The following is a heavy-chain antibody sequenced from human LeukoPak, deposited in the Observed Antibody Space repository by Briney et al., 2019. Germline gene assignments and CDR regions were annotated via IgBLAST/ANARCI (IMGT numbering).Heavy chain of an antibody. V-gene: IGHV3-13*01. J-gene: IGHJ6*03. CDR3: ARGPPRGKYNYMDV. D-gene: IGHD1-1*01. Sequence: QPGESLRLSCAASGFTFSSFDMHWVRQPTGQGLEWVSTIGTASDTYYPGSVEGRFTLSRDNAKNSLYLQMNSLTAGDTAVYYCARGPPRGKYNYMDVWGKGTTVTVSS. CDR1: GFTFSSFD. CDR2: IGTASDT.